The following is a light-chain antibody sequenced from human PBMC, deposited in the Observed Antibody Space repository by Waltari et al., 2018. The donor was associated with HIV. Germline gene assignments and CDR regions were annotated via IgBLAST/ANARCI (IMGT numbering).Light chain of an antibody. CDR3: QQYFRIPPT. V-gene: IGKV4-1*01. CDR1: RTILFSSDNRNY. J-gene: IGKJ4*01. Sequence: DILMTQSPDSLPVSLGERAPLNCTSSRTILFSSDNRNYLAWYQQKPRQPPKLLISWASTRESGVPDRFSGSGSGTDFTLTITRLQAEDVAVYHCQQYFRIPPTFGGGTKVEIK. CDR2: WAS.